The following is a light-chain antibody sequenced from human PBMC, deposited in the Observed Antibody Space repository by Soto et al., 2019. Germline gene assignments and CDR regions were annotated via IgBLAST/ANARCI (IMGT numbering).Light chain of an antibody. V-gene: IGKV3-11*01. CDR2: DAS. CDR1: QSVSSY. CDR3: QQRSNWPPFT. Sequence: EIVLTQSPATLSLSPGERATLSCRASQSVSSYLAWYQQKPGQAPRLLIYDASNRATGIPARFSGRGSGTDFTLTISSLEPEDFAVYYCQQRSNWPPFTFGPGTKVDLK. J-gene: IGKJ3*01.